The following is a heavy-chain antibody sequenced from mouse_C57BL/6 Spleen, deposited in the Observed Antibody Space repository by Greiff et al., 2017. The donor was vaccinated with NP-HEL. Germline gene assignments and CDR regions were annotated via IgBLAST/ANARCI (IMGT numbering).Heavy chain of an antibody. D-gene: IGHD2-3*01. J-gene: IGHJ4*01. CDR1: GFTFSSYA. V-gene: IGHV5-4*01. CDR3: ARDGFYSFYAMDY. Sequence: EVKLMESGGGLVKPGGSLKLSCAASGFTFSSYAMSWVRQTPDKRLEWVATISDGGSYTYYPDNVKGRFTISRDNAKNNLYLQMSHLKSEDTAMYYCARDGFYSFYAMDYWGQGNSVTVSS. CDR2: ISDGGSYT.